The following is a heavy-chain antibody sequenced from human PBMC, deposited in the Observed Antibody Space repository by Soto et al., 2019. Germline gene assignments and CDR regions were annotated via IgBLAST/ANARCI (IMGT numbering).Heavy chain of an antibody. J-gene: IGHJ6*02. CDR2: IYYSGST. V-gene: IGHV4-61*01. CDR3: ASGSYGSYYYYGMDV. Sequence: SETLSLTCTVSGGSVSSGSYYWSWIRQTPGKGLEWIGYIYYSGSTNYNPSLKSRVTISVDTSKNQFSLKLSSVTAADTAVYYCASGSYGSYYYYGMDVWGQGTTVTVSS. CDR1: GGSVSSGSYY. D-gene: IGHD1-26*01.